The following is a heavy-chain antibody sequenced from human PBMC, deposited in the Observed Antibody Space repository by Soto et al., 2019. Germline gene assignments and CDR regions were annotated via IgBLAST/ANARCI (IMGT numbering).Heavy chain of an antibody. V-gene: IGHV4-34*01. D-gene: IGHD6-13*01. CDR3: ARPYSSSWYRVGHNWFDT. J-gene: IGHJ5*02. Sequence: SETLFLTCAVYGGSFSGYYWSWIRQPPGKGLEWIGEINHSGSTNYNPSLKSRVTISVDTSKNQFSLKLSSVTAADTAVYYCARPYSSSWYRVGHNWFDTWGQGALVTVSS. CDR1: GGSFSGYY. CDR2: INHSGST.